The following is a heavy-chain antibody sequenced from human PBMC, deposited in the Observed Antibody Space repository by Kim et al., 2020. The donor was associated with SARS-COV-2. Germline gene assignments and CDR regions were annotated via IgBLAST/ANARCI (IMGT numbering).Heavy chain of an antibody. D-gene: IGHD1-26*01. J-gene: IGHJ5*02. CDR2: IYYSGST. CDR1: GGSISSYY. Sequence: SETLSLTCTVSGGSISSYYWSWIRQPPGKGLEWIGYIYYSGSTNYNPSLKSRVTISVDTSKNQFSLKLSSVTAADTAVYYCARAAFDSGSYWWFDPWGQGTLVTVSS. V-gene: IGHV4-59*13. CDR3: ARAAFDSGSYWWFDP.